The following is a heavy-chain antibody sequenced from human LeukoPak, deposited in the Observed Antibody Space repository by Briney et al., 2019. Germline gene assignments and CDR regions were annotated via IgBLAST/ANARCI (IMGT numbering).Heavy chain of an antibody. CDR2: ISGGGVST. V-gene: IGHV3-23*01. CDR3: AKNVNGGNWYYFDH. Sequence: PGGSLRLSCAASGFTFNNYAVGWVRQAPGKGLEWVSAISGGGVSTYYADSVKCRFTISRDNSKTTLYLQMNSLRAEDTAVYYCAKNVNGGNWYYFDHWGQGTLSPSPQ. D-gene: IGHD1-20*01. J-gene: IGHJ4*02. CDR1: GFTFNNYA.